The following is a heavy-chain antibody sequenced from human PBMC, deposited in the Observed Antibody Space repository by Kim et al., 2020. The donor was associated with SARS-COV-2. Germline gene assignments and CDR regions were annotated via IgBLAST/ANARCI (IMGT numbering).Heavy chain of an antibody. V-gene: IGHV4-34*01. Sequence: ITHSGSANYHPSLKSRVTISADTSNNHFSLKMNSVAAADTAIYYCARYDFWSRGTLVTVSS. J-gene: IGHJ4*02. CDR3: ARYDF. CDR2: ITHSGSA. D-gene: IGHD3-3*01.